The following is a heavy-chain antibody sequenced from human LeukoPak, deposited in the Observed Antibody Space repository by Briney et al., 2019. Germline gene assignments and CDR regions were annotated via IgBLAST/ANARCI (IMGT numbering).Heavy chain of an antibody. Sequence: SVKVSCKASGGTFSSYAISWVRQAPGQGLEWVGGIIPIFGTANYAQKFQGRVTITADESTSTAYMELSSLRSEDTAVYYCARDLKFGDYDPLTHWFDPWGQGTLVTVSS. CDR3: ARDLKFGDYDPLTHWFDP. CDR2: IIPIFGTA. CDR1: GGTFSSYA. V-gene: IGHV1-69*01. D-gene: IGHD3-16*01. J-gene: IGHJ5*02.